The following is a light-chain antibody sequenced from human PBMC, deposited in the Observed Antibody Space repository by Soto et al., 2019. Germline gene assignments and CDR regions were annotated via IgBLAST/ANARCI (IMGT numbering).Light chain of an antibody. CDR3: AAWDDSLNGRV. V-gene: IGLV1-44*01. Sequence: QSVLTQPPSASGTPGQRVTISCSGSNSNIGSKTVTWYQQLPGTAPKLLVYGDDQRPSGVPDRFSGSKSSTSASLAISGLQSEDEADYYCAAWDDSLNGRVFGGGTKLTVL. J-gene: IGLJ3*02. CDR2: GDD. CDR1: NSNIGSKT.